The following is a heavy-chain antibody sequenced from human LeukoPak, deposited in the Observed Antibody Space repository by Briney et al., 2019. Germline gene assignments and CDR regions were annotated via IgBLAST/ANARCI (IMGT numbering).Heavy chain of an antibody. V-gene: IGHV4-39*01. Sequence: SETLSLTCTVSGGSISSSSYYWGWIRQPPGKGLEWIGSIYYSGSTYYNPFLKSRVTISVDTSKNQFPLKLSSVTAADTAVYYCARLERGRWLFGYWGQGTLVTVSS. D-gene: IGHD3-22*01. CDR2: IYYSGST. CDR3: ARLERGRWLFGY. CDR1: GGSISSSSYY. J-gene: IGHJ4*02.